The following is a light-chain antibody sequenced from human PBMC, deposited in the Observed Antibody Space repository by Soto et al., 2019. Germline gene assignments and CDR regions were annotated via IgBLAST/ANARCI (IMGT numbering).Light chain of an antibody. CDR2: EVV. V-gene: IGLV2-8*01. Sequence: HSVLTQPPSASGSPGQSVTISCTGTKNDIGVYDFVSWYQHHPGKAPRLIIYEVVQRPSGVPDRFSGSKSGNTASLTVSGLKAEDEADYFCKSYAGSNTYVFGSGTKLTVL. J-gene: IGLJ1*01. CDR1: KNDIGVYDF. CDR3: KSYAGSNTYV.